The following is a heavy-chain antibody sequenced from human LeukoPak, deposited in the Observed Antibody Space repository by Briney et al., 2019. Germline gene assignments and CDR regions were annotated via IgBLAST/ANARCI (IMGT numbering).Heavy chain of an antibody. J-gene: IGHJ4*02. CDR2: ISGGGGST. CDR3: AGIAVAGTADY. Sequence: GGSLRPSCAASGFTFSSYAMGWVRQAPGKGLEWVSAISGGGGSTYYADSVKGRFTISRDNSKNTLYLQMNSLRAEDTAVYYCAGIAVAGTADYWGQGTLVTVSS. CDR1: GFTFSSYA. V-gene: IGHV3-23*01. D-gene: IGHD6-19*01.